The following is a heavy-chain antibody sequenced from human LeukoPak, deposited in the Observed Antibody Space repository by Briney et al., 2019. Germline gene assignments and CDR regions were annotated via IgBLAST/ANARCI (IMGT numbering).Heavy chain of an antibody. CDR3: IRVGGSGWYPLQFDY. CDR1: GGAFSSYA. CDR2: IIPIFGTA. J-gene: IGHJ4*02. D-gene: IGHD6-19*01. Sequence: SVKVSCKASGGAFSSYAISWVRQAPGQGLEWMGGIIPIFGTANYAQKFQGRVTITADESTSTAYMELSSLRSEDTAVYYCIRVGGSGWYPLQFDYWGQGTLVTVSS. V-gene: IGHV1-69*13.